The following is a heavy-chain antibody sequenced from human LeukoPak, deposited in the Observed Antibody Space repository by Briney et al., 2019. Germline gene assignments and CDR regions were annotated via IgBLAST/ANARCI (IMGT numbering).Heavy chain of an antibody. J-gene: IGHJ4*02. Sequence: GASVKVSCKATGYTFTGYYMHWVRQAPGQGLEWVGWINPNNGGTSYAQKFQGRVTMTRGTSITTAYMELPTLTSDDTAVYYCARGSSSPVPNFDYWGQGTLVTVSS. CDR2: INPNNGGT. V-gene: IGHV1-2*02. D-gene: IGHD6-13*01. CDR3: ARGSSSPVPNFDY. CDR1: GYTFTGYY.